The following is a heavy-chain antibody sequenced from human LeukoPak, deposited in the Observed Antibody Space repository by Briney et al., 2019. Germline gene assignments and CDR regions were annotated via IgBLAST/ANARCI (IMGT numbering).Heavy chain of an antibody. Sequence: PGGSLRLSCAASGFTFSSYAMSWVRQAPGKGLEWVSAISGSGGSTYYADSVKGRFTISRDNSKNTPYLQMNSLRAEDTAVYYCAKDPTYVVRGVSNYWGQGTLVTVSS. CDR2: ISGSGGST. D-gene: IGHD3-10*01. CDR1: GFTFSSYA. V-gene: IGHV3-23*01. J-gene: IGHJ4*02. CDR3: AKDPTYVVRGVSNY.